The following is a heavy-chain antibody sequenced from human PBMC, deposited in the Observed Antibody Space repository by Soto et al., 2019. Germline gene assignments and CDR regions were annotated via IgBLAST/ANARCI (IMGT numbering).Heavy chain of an antibody. D-gene: IGHD3-10*01. J-gene: IGHJ6*03. CDR3: AKDMVRGVRPYYMDV. Sequence: SLRLSCAASGFTFDDYAMHWVRQAPGKGLEWVSGISWNSGSIGYADSVKGRFTISRDNAKNSLYLQMNSLRAEDTALYYCAKDMVRGVRPYYMDVWGKGTTVTVSS. CDR2: ISWNSGSI. V-gene: IGHV3-9*01. CDR1: GFTFDDYA.